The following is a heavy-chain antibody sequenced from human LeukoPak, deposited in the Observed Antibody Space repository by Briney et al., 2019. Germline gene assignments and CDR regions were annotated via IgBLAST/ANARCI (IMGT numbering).Heavy chain of an antibody. CDR2: INPNSGGT. V-gene: IGHV1-2*02. CDR1: GYTFTGYY. D-gene: IGHD5-18*01. CDR3: AGVGTAMEYWFDP. Sequence: ASVKVSCKAPGYTFTGYYMHWVRQAPGQGLEWMGWINPNSGGTNYAQKFQGRVTMTRDTSISTAYMELSRLRSDDTAVYYCAGVGTAMEYWFDPWGQGTLVTVSS. J-gene: IGHJ5*02.